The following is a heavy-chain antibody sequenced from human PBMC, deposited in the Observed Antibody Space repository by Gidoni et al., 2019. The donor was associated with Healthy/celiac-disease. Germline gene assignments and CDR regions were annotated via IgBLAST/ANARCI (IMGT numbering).Heavy chain of an antibody. V-gene: IGHV3-33*01. J-gene: IGHJ4*02. CDR2: IWYDGSNK. D-gene: IGHD6-13*01. CDR3: ARDRSSAGRFDY. Sequence: QVQLVESGGGVVQPGRSLRLSCAASGFTFSSYGMHWVRQAPGKGLEWVAVIWYDGSNKYYADSVKGRFTISRDNSKNTLYLQMNSLRAEDTAVYYCARDRSSAGRFDYWGQGTLVTVSS. CDR1: GFTFSSYG.